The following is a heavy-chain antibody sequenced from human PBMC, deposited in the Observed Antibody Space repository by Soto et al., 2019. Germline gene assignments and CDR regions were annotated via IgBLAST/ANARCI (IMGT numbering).Heavy chain of an antibody. D-gene: IGHD6-13*01. CDR1: GGSFSGYY. V-gene: IGHV4-34*01. CDR2: INHSGST. Sequence: LSLTCAVYGGSFSGYYWSWIRQPPGKGLEWIGEINHSGSTNYNPSLKSRVTISVDTSKNQFSLKLSSVTAADTAVYYCAREGSGQYSSSWYKKYYYYYYGMDVWGQGTTVTVSS. CDR3: AREGSGQYSSSWYKKYYYYYYGMDV. J-gene: IGHJ6*02.